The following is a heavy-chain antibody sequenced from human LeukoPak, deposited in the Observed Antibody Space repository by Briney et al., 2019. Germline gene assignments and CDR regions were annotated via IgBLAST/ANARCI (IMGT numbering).Heavy chain of an antibody. CDR1: GYTFTSYG. CDR2: ISAYNGNT. Sequence: GASVTVSCKASGYTFTSYGISWVRQAPGQGLEWMGWISAYNGNTNYAQKLQGRVTMTTDTSTSTAYMELRSLRSDDTAVYYCARDWDTRYYDSSGYWNYWGQGTLVTVSS. V-gene: IGHV1-18*01. D-gene: IGHD3-22*01. CDR3: ARDWDTRYYDSSGYWNY. J-gene: IGHJ4*02.